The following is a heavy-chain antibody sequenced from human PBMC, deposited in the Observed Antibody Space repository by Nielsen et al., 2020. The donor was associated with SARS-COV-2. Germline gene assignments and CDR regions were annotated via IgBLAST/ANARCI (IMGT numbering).Heavy chain of an antibody. Sequence: GSLRLSCTVSGGSISSSSYYWDWIRQPPGKGLEWIGSIYYSGSTYYNPSLKSRVTISVDTSKNQFSLKLSSVTAADTAVYYCATQWGDFTVTTGYYYYGMDVWGQGTTVTVSS. D-gene: IGHD4-11*01. CDR2: IYYSGST. V-gene: IGHV4-39*01. CDR3: ATQWGDFTVTTGYYYYGMDV. CDR1: GGSISSSSYY. J-gene: IGHJ6*02.